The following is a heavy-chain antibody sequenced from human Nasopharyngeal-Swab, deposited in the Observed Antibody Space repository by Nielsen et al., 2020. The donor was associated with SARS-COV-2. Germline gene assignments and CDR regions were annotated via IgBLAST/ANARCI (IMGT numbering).Heavy chain of an antibody. Sequence: GGSLRLSCTASGFTFGDYAMSWVRQAPGKGLEWVGFIRSKAYGGTTEYAASVKGRFTISRDDSKSIAYLQMNSLRAEDTAVYYCARGRAQLWSRVNGMDVWGQGTTVTVSS. CDR3: ARGRAQLWSRVNGMDV. J-gene: IGHJ6*02. D-gene: IGHD5-18*01. V-gene: IGHV3-49*04. CDR1: GFTFGDYA. CDR2: IRSKAYGGTT.